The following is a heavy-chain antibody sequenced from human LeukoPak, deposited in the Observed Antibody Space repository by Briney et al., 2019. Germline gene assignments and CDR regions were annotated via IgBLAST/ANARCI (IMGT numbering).Heavy chain of an antibody. CDR1: GFAFSSYW. Sequence: PGGSLRLSCVASGFAFSSYWMSWVRQAPGKGLEWVAIIKEDGSEKYYVDSVKGRFTIPRDNAKNSLYLQMNSLRAEDTAVYNCARSGIVRGVIPHFDYWGQGTLVTVSS. CDR3: ARSGIVRGVIPHFDY. D-gene: IGHD3-10*01. J-gene: IGHJ4*02. CDR2: IKEDGSEK. V-gene: IGHV3-7*01.